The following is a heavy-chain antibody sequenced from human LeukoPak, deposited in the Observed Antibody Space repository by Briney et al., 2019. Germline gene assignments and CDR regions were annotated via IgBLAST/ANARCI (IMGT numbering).Heavy chain of an antibody. CDR3: ARDDTAMASLDY. CDR2: ISSSSYI. J-gene: IGHJ4*02. V-gene: IGHV3-21*01. CDR1: GFTFSSYS. D-gene: IGHD5-18*01. Sequence: GGSLRLSCAASGFTFSSYSMNWVRQAPGKGLEWVSSISSSSYIYYADSVKGRFTISRDNAKNSLYLQMNSLRAEDTAVYYCARDDTAMASLDYWGQGTLVTVSS.